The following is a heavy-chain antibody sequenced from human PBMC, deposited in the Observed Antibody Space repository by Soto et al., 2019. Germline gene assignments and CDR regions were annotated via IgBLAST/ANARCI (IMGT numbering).Heavy chain of an antibody. D-gene: IGHD6-6*01. CDR1: GYTFTSYG. CDR3: ARAAGGYSSSSLGWFDP. Sequence: ASVKVSCKASGYTFTSYGISWVRQAPGQGLEWMGWISAYNGNTNYAQKFQGRVTLTTDTSTSTAYMELRSLTSDDTAVYYCARAAGGYSSSSLGWFDPWGQGTLVTVSS. V-gene: IGHV1-18*01. J-gene: IGHJ5*02. CDR2: ISAYNGNT.